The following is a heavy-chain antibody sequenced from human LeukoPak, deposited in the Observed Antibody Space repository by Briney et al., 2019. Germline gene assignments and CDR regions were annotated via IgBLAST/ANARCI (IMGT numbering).Heavy chain of an antibody. V-gene: IGHV3-15*01. J-gene: IGHJ4*02. CDR1: GFTFSNAW. CDR3: TTLYGSGNYY. CDR2: IKTKTDGGTT. Sequence: GGSLRLSCAASGFTFSNAWMSWVRQAPGKGLEWVGQIKTKTDGGTTESAATVKGRFTISRDDSKNTLYLQMNSLKIEDTAMYYCTTLYGSGNYYWGQGTLVTVSS. D-gene: IGHD3-10*01.